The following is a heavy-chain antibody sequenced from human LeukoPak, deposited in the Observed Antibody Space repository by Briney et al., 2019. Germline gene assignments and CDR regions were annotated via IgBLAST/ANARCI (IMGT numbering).Heavy chain of an antibody. CDR3: ARHRVAPANFDN. Sequence: PSETLSLTCTVSGGSISSSSYYWGWIREPPGKGLEWIGSIYYSGSTYYNPSLKSRVTISVDTSKNQFSLKLSSVTAADTAVYYCARHRVAPANFDNWGQGTLVTVSS. V-gene: IGHV4-39*01. CDR1: GGSISSSSYY. CDR2: IYYSGST. D-gene: IGHD2-2*01. J-gene: IGHJ4*02.